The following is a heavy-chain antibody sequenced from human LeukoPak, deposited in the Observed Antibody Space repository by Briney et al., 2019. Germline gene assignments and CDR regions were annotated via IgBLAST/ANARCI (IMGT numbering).Heavy chain of an antibody. D-gene: IGHD5-12*01. J-gene: IGHJ4*02. CDR1: GFTVSSNY. CDR2: IYSGGST. V-gene: IGHV3-53*01. CDR3: TSHRRGGYDLR. Sequence: GGSLRLSCAASGFTVSSNYMSWVRQAPGKGLEWVSVIYSGGSTYYADSVKGRFTISRDNSKNTLYLQMNSLRAEDTAVYYCTSHRRGGYDLRWGQGTLVTVSS.